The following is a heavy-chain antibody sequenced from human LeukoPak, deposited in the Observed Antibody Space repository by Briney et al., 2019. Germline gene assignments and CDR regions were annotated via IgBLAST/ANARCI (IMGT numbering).Heavy chain of an antibody. J-gene: IGHJ6*02. V-gene: IGHV3-7*01. D-gene: IGHD1-14*01. CDR1: GFTFSRYR. CDR3: ARDPDRSTYGMDV. CDR2: IKQDGSEK. Sequence: GGSLRLSCAASGFTFSRYRMNWVRQAPGKGLEWVANIKQDGSEKYYVDSVKGRFTISRDNAKNSLFLQMNSLRAEDTAVYYCARDPDRSTYGMDVWGQGTTVTVPS.